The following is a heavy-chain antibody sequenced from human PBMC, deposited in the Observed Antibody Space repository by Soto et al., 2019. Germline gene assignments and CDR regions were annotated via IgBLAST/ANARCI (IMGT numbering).Heavy chain of an antibody. D-gene: IGHD3-10*01. CDR2: INTDGSST. CDR3: AKRGVDTFGLSY. J-gene: IGHJ4*02. Sequence: EVQLVESGGGLVQPGGSLRLSCAVSGFTFSSFWMHWVRQAPGEGLVWVSRINTDGSSTSYADSVKGRFTISRDNAKNTLYLQINSLRVEDTAMYYCAKRGVDTFGLSYWGQGTLVTFSS. V-gene: IGHV3-74*01. CDR1: GFTFSSFW.